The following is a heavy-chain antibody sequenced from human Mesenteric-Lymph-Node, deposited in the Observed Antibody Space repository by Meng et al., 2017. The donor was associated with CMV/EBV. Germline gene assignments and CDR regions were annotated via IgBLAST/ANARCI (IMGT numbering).Heavy chain of an antibody. CDR3: ARLGYGSGSYYFDY. Sequence: GSLRLSCTVSGGSISSSSYYWGWIRQPPGKGLEWIGSIYYSGSTYYNPSLKSRVTISVDTSTNHFSLKLSSVTAADTAVYYCARLGYGSGSYYFDYWGQGTLVTVSS. J-gene: IGHJ4*02. CDR2: IYYSGST. D-gene: IGHD3-10*01. CDR1: GGSISSSSYY. V-gene: IGHV4-39*07.